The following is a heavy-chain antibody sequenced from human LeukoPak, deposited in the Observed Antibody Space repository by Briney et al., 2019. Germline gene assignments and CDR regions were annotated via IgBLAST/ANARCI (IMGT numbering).Heavy chain of an antibody. CDR3: ARAPLGTTVPFDY. D-gene: IGHD4-17*01. V-gene: IGHV3-33*01. CDR1: GFTFSSCG. Sequence: PGRYLRLSCAASGFTFSSCGMHWVRQAPGKGLEWVAVIWYDGNNKYYADSVKGRFTISRDSSKNTLYLQMNSLRAEDTAVYYCARAPLGTTVPFDYWGQGTLVTVSS. CDR2: IWYDGNNK. J-gene: IGHJ4*02.